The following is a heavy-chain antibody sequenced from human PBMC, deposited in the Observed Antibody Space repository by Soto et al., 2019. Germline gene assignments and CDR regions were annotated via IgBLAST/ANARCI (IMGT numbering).Heavy chain of an antibody. CDR2: VYYSGTT. Sequence: PSQTLSLTCTVSGGSISSSSYYWAWVRQPPGKGLEWIGSVYYSGTTYYNPSLKSRVTISEDTSKNQFSLKLSSVTAADTAVFYCARLIHCKTTRRYFDYWGQGTLVTVSS. V-gene: IGHV4-39*01. D-gene: IGHD1-7*01. J-gene: IGHJ4*02. CDR3: ARLIHCKTTRRYFDY. CDR1: GGSISSSSYY.